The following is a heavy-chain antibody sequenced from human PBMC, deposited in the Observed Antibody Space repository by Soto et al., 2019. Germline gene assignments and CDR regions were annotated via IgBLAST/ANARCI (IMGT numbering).Heavy chain of an antibody. CDR1: GFTFSSYA. V-gene: IGHV3-30-3*01. CDR2: ISYDGSNK. J-gene: IGHJ6*02. Sequence: QVQLVESGGGVVQPGRSLRLSCAASGFTFSSYAMHWVRQAPGKGLEWVAVISYDGSNKYYADSVKGRFTISRDNSKNTLYLQMNSLRAEDTAVYYCGGGYSGYDYGYCYGMDVWGQGTTVTVSS. CDR3: GGGYSGYDYGYCYGMDV. D-gene: IGHD5-12*01.